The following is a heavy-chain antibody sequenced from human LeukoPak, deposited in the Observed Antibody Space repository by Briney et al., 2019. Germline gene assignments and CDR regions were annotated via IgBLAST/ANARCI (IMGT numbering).Heavy chain of an antibody. CDR2: IYYSGST. J-gene: IGHJ6*03. D-gene: IGHD5-18*01. CDR1: GGSISSYY. V-gene: IGHV4-59*01. Sequence: SETLSPTCTVSGGSISSYYWSWIRQPPGKGLEWIGYIYYSGSTNYNPSLKSRISISVDTSKNQFSLKLSSVTAADTAVYYCARTTEGGYTYNYFYYYYMDVWGKGTTVTISS. CDR3: ARTTEGGYTYNYFYYYYMDV.